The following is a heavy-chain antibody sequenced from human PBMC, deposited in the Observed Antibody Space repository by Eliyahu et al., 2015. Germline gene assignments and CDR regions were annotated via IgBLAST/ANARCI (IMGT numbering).Heavy chain of an antibody. CDR3: ARGEPIVVLPAFDY. Sequence: QVQLVQSGAEVKKPGASVKVSCKASGYTFISYGINWVRQAPGQGLEWLGWISPYNGNTNYAQKVQGRVTMTTDTSTSTAYMELRSLRSDDTAVYYCARGEPIVVLPAFDYWGQGTLVTVSS. D-gene: IGHD2-2*01. CDR1: GYTFISYG. V-gene: IGHV1-18*01. CDR2: ISPYNGNT. J-gene: IGHJ4*02.